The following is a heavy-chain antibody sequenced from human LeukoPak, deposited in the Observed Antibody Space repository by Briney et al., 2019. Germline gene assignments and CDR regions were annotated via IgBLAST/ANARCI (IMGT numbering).Heavy chain of an antibody. J-gene: IGHJ3*02. D-gene: IGHD4-17*01. V-gene: IGHV4-61*01. CDR3: ARDVRGDYGDYTLRDRAFDI. CDR2: IYYSGST. CDR1: GGSVSSGSYY. Sequence: PSETLSLTCTVSGGSVSSGSYYWSWIRQPPGKGLEWIGYIYYSGSTNYNPSLKSRVTISVDTSKNQFSLKLSSVTAADTAVYYCARDVRGDYGDYTLRDRAFDIWGQGTVVTVSS.